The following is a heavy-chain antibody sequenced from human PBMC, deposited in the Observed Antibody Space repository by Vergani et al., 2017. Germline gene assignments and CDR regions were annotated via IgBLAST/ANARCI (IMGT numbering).Heavy chain of an antibody. CDR2: MNHRGST. J-gene: IGHJ6*03. D-gene: IGHD3-3*01. V-gene: IGHV4-34*01. CDR3: ARVQDLYECWSGYRVRYYYYMDV. Sequence: QVQLQQWGAGLLKPSETLSLPCAVYGGSFSGYYWSWIRQPPGKGLEWIGEMNHRGSTNYNPSLKSRITISVDTAKNQFSLKLSSVTPADTAVYYWARVQDLYECWSGYRVRYYYYMDVWGKGTTVTVSS. CDR1: GGSFSGYY.